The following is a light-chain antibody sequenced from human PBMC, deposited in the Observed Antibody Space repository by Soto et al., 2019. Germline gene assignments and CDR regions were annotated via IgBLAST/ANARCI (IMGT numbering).Light chain of an antibody. J-gene: IGKJ3*01. CDR2: AAS. CDR1: QTIIRY. CDR3: QHSYSTLFT. Sequence: DIQMTQSPSSLSASVGDRVTITCRASQTIIRYLNWYQQKPGRAPNLLIYAASSLQSGVPSRFSGSGSGTEFTLPISSLQPEDVATYYCQHSYSTLFTFCPGTKVEIK. V-gene: IGKV1-39*01.